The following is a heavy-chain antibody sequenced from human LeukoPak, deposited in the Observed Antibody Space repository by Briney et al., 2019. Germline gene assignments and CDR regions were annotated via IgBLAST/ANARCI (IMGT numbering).Heavy chain of an antibody. D-gene: IGHD3-9*01. CDR2: VSAYNGNT. CDR1: GYTFTSYG. Sequence: ASVKVSCKASGYTFTSYGISWVRQAPGQGLEWMGWVSAYNGNTNYAQKLQGRVTMTTDTSTSTAYMELRSLRSDDTAVYYCARVSWDYDILTGSLNWFDPWGQGTLVTVSS. V-gene: IGHV1-18*01. CDR3: ARVSWDYDILTGSLNWFDP. J-gene: IGHJ5*02.